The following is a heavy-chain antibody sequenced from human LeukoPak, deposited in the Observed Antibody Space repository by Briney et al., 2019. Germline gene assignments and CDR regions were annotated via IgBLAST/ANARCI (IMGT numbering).Heavy chain of an antibody. CDR1: GFTFSGYW. CDR3: ARDAYDDASGS. CDR2: LRPDGSDK. D-gene: IGHD3-3*01. V-gene: IGHV3-7*01. J-gene: IGHJ5*02. Sequence: GGSLRLSCAASGFTFSGYWMTWVRQAPGKGLEWVANLRPDGSDKYYADSVKGRFTISRNNAKNSLYLQMNGLRADDTAIYYCARDAYDDASGSWGQGTLVTVSS.